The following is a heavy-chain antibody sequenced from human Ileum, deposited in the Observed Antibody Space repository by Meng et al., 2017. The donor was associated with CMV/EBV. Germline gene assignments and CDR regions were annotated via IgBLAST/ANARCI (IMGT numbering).Heavy chain of an antibody. J-gene: IGHJ4*02. V-gene: IGHV3-30*18. CDR2: ILFDGSNN. Sequence: SGFTFSRFNMHWVRQAPGKGLEWVSLILFDGSNNYHADFVEGRFTISRDNSKNTLYLQMNSLRPEDTALYFCAKDNGYTYGHASDYWGQGTLVTVSS. CDR1: GFTFSRFN. CDR3: AKDNGYTYGHASDY. D-gene: IGHD5-18*01.